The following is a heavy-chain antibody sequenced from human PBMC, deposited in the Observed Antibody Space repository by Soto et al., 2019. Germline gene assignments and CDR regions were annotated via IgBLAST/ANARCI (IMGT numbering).Heavy chain of an antibody. V-gene: IGHV2-5*02. CDR3: AHCRGGVASF. D-gene: IGHD2-2*01. J-gene: IGHJ4*02. Sequence: QITLNESGPTLVKPTQTLTLTCTFSGFSLSTRDVGVGWIRQPPGEALEWLGVVYWDDDKTYSPSLKSRLTITKDPSKYQVVLRMTKMDPVDTATYYCAHCRGGVASFWGQGTLVTVSS. CDR2: VYWDDDK. CDR1: GFSLSTRDVG.